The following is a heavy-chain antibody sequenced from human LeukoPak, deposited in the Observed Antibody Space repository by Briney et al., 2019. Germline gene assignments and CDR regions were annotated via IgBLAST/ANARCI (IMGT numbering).Heavy chain of an antibody. CDR3: ARYGSGSYIDY. CDR2: IYHSGST. V-gene: IGHV4-59*12. J-gene: IGHJ4*02. Sequence: PSETLSLTCTVSGGSISSYYWSWIRQPPGKGLEWIGYIYHSGSTNYNPSLKSRVTISVDKSKNQFSLELTSVTAADTAVYYCARYGSGSYIDYWGQGTLVTVSS. D-gene: IGHD3-10*01. CDR1: GGSISSYY.